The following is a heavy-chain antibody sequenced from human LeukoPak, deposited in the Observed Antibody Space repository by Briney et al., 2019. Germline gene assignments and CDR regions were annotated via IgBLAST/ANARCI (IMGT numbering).Heavy chain of an antibody. Sequence: GGSLRLSCAASGFTFSSYAMHWVRQAPGKGLEYVSAISSNGGSTYYANSVKGRFTISRDNSKNTLYLQMGSLRAEDMAVYYCARVVYSNLHYDYWGQGTLVTVSS. J-gene: IGHJ4*02. CDR1: GFTFSSYA. CDR3: ARVVYSNLHYDY. D-gene: IGHD6-13*01. V-gene: IGHV3-64*01. CDR2: ISSNGGST.